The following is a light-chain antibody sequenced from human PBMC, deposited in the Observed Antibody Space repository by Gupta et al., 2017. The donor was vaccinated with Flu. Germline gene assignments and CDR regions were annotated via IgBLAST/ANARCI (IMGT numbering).Light chain of an antibody. Sequence: PSSLSASVGDRVTSTCRASQSISTYLNWYQQKPGKAPKLLIYAASNLQSGVPSRFSGSGSGTDFTLTIISLQPEDFATYYCQQSYSSPHTFGQWTKLEIK. V-gene: IGKV1-39*01. CDR3: QQSYSSPHT. CDR1: QSISTY. CDR2: AAS. J-gene: IGKJ2*01.